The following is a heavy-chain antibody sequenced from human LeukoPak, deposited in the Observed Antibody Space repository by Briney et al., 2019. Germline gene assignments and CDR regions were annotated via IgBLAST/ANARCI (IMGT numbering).Heavy chain of an antibody. CDR2: IYPGDSDT. CDR1: GYSFTSYW. J-gene: IGHJ6*04. V-gene: IGHV5-51*01. D-gene: IGHD3-10*01. CDR3: ASNGIYSSGSYYSKDYYYYGMDV. Sequence: GESLKISCKGSGYSFTSYWIGWVRQMPGKGLEWMGIIYPGDSDTRYSPSFQGQVTISADKSISTAYLQWSSLKASDTAMYYCASNGIYSSGSYYSKDYYYYGMDVWGKGTTVTVSS.